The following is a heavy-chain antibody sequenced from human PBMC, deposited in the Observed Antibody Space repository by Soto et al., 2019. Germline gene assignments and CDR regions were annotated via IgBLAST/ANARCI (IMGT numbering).Heavy chain of an antibody. D-gene: IGHD2-8*02. CDR2: IDGGSYYK. V-gene: IGHV3-11*05. CDR3: ARGLIYGGVPPPFDH. CDR1: GFNLRDYY. Sequence: QVQLVESGGGLAKPGGSLRLSCAASGFNLRDYYMGWIRQAPGKGLEWVAYIDGGSYYKNYAHSVKGRFTISRDNAQNSLYLQVDSLRAQDTGLYYCARGLIYGGVPPPFDHWGQGTQVTVSS. J-gene: IGHJ4*02.